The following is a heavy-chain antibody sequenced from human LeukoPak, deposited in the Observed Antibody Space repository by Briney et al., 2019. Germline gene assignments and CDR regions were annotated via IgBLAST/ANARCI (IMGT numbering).Heavy chain of an antibody. Sequence: ASVKVSCKASGYTCTDYYIHWVRQAPGQGLEWMGWINPNSGGANYAQKFQGRVTMTRDTSITTAYMELSRVRSDDTAVYYCAKDGQILGYWGQGTMVTVSS. D-gene: IGHD1-26*01. CDR2: INPNSGGA. V-gene: IGHV1-2*02. CDR1: GYTCTDYY. J-gene: IGHJ4*02. CDR3: AKDGQILGY.